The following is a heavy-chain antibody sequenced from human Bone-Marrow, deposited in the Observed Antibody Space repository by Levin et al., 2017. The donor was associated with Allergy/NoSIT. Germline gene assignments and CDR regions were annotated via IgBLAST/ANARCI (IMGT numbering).Heavy chain of an antibody. CDR1: GDSMNYYY. D-gene: IGHD2-8*01. J-gene: IGHJ4*02. Sequence: RSQTLSLTCTVSGDSMNYYYWSWIRQPPGKGLEWIGYVYYSGTTNYNPSLKNRVTISVDTSKNQFSLMLRSVTAADTAVYFCAKGNGHFRDWGQGTLATVSS. CDR2: VYYSGTT. CDR3: AKGNGHFRD. V-gene: IGHV4-59*03.